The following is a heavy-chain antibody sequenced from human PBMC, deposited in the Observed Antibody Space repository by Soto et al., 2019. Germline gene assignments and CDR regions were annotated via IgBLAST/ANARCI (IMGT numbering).Heavy chain of an antibody. CDR1: GFSLSTRGVG. CDR3: VRDSSGYYGFDY. Sequence: QITLKESGPTLVKPTQTLTLTCTFSGFSLSTRGVGVGWIRQPPGKALEWLALIYWYDDERYSPSLKSRLTITKDTSKNQVVLTMTNMYPVDTATYYCVRDSSGYYGFDYWGQGTLVTVSS. J-gene: IGHJ4*02. CDR2: IYWYDDE. V-gene: IGHV2-5*01. D-gene: IGHD3-22*01.